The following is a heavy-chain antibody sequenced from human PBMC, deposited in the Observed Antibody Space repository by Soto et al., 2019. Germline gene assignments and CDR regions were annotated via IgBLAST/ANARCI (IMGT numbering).Heavy chain of an antibody. J-gene: IGHJ1*01. CDR3: ASILSNEYFQH. Sequence: PSETLSLTCTVSGGSISSSSYYWGWIRQPPGKGLEWIGSIYYSGSTYYNPSLKSRVTISVDTSKNQFSLKLSSVTAADTAVYYCASILSNEYFQHWGRGTLVTVSS. CDR2: IYYSGST. CDR1: GGSISSSSYY. V-gene: IGHV4-39*01. D-gene: IGHD3-10*01.